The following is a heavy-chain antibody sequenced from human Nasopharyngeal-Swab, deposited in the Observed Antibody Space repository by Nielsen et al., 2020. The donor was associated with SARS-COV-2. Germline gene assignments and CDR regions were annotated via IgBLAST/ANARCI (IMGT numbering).Heavy chain of an antibody. CDR3: ARRAARDGYNYEVDP. CDR2: VYPGNSEV. Sequence: VRQMPGKGLEWMGMVYPGNSEVAYSPSFQGQVTISADKYSNTAYLHWRSLRASGTAIYFCARRAARDGYNYEVDPWGQGTLVTVSS. J-gene: IGHJ5*02. V-gene: IGHV5-51*01. D-gene: IGHD5-24*01.